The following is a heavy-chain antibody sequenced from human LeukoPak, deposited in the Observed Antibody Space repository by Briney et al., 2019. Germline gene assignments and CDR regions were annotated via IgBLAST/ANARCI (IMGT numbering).Heavy chain of an antibody. CDR1: GFTFSSYE. CDR3: VRVGNNFLYFDY. V-gene: IGHV4-59*01. CDR2: IYYSGST. Sequence: GSLRLSCAASGFTFSSYEMNWVRQAPGKGLEWIGYIYYSGSTNYNPSLKSRVTISVDTSKNQFSLKLSSVTAADTAVYYCVRVGNNFLYFDYWGQGTLVTVSS. J-gene: IGHJ4*02. D-gene: IGHD2/OR15-2a*01.